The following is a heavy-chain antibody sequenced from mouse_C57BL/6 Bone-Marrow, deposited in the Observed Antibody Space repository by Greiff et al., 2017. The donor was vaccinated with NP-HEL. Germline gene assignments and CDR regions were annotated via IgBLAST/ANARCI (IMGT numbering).Heavy chain of an antibody. Sequence: EVKLQESGAELVRPGASVKLSCTASGFNIKDDYMHWVKQRPEQGLEWIGWIDPENGDTEYASKFQGKATITADTSSNTAYLQLSSLTSEDTAVYYCTRVGSSYDYWGQGTTLTVSS. CDR3: TRVGSSYDY. CDR2: IDPENGDT. J-gene: IGHJ2*01. D-gene: IGHD1-1*01. V-gene: IGHV14-4*01. CDR1: GFNIKDDY.